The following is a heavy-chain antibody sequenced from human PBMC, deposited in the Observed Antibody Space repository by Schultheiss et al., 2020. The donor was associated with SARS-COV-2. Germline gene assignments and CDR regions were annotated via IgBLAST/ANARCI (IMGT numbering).Heavy chain of an antibody. Sequence: GSLRLSCAASGFTFDDYAMHWVRQAPGKGLEWVSLISGDGGSTYYADSVKGRFTISRDNSKNTLYLQMNSLRAEDTAVYYCARDRVTTGMDAWGQGTTVTVSS. CDR2: ISGDGGST. J-gene: IGHJ6*02. V-gene: IGHV3-43*02. CDR1: GFTFDDYA. CDR3: ARDRVTTGMDA. D-gene: IGHD1-1*01.